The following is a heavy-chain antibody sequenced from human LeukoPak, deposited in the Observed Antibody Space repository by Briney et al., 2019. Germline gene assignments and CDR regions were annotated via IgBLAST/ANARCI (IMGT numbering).Heavy chain of an antibody. Sequence: PGGSLRLSCAASGFTFSSYSMNWVRQAPGKGLEWVSSISSSSDYIYYADAVKGRFTISRDNAKNSLYLQMKSLRAEDTAVYYCARGKTSQNIVTRKTYNWFDPWGQGTLVTVSS. CDR2: ISSSSDYI. CDR3: ARGKTSQNIVTRKTYNWFDP. V-gene: IGHV3-21*01. CDR1: GFTFSSYS. D-gene: IGHD2/OR15-2a*01. J-gene: IGHJ5*02.